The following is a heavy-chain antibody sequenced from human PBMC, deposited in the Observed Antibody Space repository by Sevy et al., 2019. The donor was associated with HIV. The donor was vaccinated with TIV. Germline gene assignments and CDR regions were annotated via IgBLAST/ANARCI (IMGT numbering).Heavy chain of an antibody. CDR1: GFTFTSSA. Sequence: ASVKVSCKASGFTFTSSAVQWVRQARGQRLEWIGWIVVGSGNTNYAQKFQERVTITRDMSTSTAYMELSSLRSEDTAVYYCAADRGTMVRGANYYYYGMDVWGQWTTVTVSS. CDR2: IVVGSGNT. CDR3: AADRGTMVRGANYYYYGMDV. D-gene: IGHD3-10*01. V-gene: IGHV1-58*01. J-gene: IGHJ6*02.